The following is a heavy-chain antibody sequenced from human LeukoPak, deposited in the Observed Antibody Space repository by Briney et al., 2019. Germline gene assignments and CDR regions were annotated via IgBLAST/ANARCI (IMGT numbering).Heavy chain of an antibody. J-gene: IGHJ5*02. V-gene: IGHV4-34*01. D-gene: IGHD5-12*01. Sequence: PSETLSLTCAVYGGSFSGYYWSWIRQPPGKGLEWIGEINHSGSTNYNPSLKSRVTISVDTSKNQFSLKLSSVTAADTAVYYCARSKSDSGYEQGVLDWFDPWGQGTLVTVSS. CDR3: ARSKSDSGYEQGVLDWFDP. CDR2: INHSGST. CDR1: GGSFSGYY.